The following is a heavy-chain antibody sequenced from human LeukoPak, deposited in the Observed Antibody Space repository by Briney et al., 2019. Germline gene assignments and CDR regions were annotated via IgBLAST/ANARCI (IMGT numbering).Heavy chain of an antibody. Sequence: ASVKVSCKVSGYTLTELSMHWVRQAPGKGLEWMGGFDPEDGETIYAQKFQGRVTMTEDTSTDTAYMELSSLRSEDTAVYYCARQERIQLWPTLAGDYYYGMDVWGQGTTVTVSS. V-gene: IGHV1-24*01. J-gene: IGHJ6*02. CDR3: ARQERIQLWPTLAGDYYYGMDV. D-gene: IGHD5-18*01. CDR2: FDPEDGET. CDR1: GYTLTELS.